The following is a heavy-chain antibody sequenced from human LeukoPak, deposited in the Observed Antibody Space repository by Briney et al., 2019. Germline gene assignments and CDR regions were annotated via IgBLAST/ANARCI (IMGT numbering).Heavy chain of an antibody. Sequence: SVKVSCKASGGTFSSYAISWVRQAPGQGLEWMGGIIPVFGTANYAQKFQGRVTITADESTSTAYMELSSLRSEDTAVYYCAREGVVPAATMDYWGQGTLVTVSS. J-gene: IGHJ4*02. V-gene: IGHV1-69*01. CDR2: IIPVFGTA. D-gene: IGHD2-2*01. CDR3: AREGVVPAATMDY. CDR1: GGTFSSYA.